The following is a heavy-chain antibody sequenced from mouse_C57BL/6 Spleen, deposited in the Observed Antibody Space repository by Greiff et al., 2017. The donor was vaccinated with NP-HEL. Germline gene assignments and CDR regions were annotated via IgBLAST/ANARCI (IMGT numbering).Heavy chain of an antibody. CDR3: VRHEDYYSNYGFAY. D-gene: IGHD2-5*01. J-gene: IGHJ3*01. V-gene: IGHV10-1*01. Sequence: EVMLVESGGGLVQPKGSLKLSCAASGFSFNTYAMNWVRQAPGKGLEWVARIRSKSNNYATYYADSVKDRFTISRDDSESMLYLQMNNLKTEDTAMYYCVRHEDYYSNYGFAYWGQGTLVTVSA. CDR2: IRSKSNNYAT. CDR1: GFSFNTYA.